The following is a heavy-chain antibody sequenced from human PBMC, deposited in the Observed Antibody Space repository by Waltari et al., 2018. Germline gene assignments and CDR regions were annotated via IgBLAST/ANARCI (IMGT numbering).Heavy chain of an antibody. CDR2: SKWNGESN. V-gene: IGHV3-20*04. Sequence: EVQLLESGGNVVRPGGSLRLSCEVSGFKFDEFGMSWVRQVPGRGLEGGSGSKWNGESNGEADSVKGRFIISRDNARNSMTLQMNNLRAEDTALYYCVRGYRHDALDLWGQGTMVTVSS. CDR1: GFKFDEFG. J-gene: IGHJ3*01. D-gene: IGHD3-22*01. CDR3: VRGYRHDALDL.